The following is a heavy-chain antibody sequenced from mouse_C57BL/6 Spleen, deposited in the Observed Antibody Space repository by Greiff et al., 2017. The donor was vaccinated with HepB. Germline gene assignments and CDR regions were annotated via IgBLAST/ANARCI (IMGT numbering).Heavy chain of an antibody. D-gene: IGHD1-2*01. J-gene: IGHJ1*03. V-gene: IGHV1-26*01. CDR3: ARGGKRLGYFDV. CDR2: INPNNGGT. CDR1: GYTFTDYY. Sequence: EVQLQQSGPELVKPGASVKISCKASGYTFTDYYMNWVKQSHGKSLEWIGDINPNNGGTSYNQKFKGKATLTVDKSSSTAYMELRSLTSEDSAVYYCARGGKRLGYFDVWGTGTTVTVSS.